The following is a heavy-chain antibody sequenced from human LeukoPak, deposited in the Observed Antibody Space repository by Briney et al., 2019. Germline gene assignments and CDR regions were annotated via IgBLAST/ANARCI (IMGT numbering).Heavy chain of an antibody. CDR3: AKIDYDYGDFLDY. J-gene: IGHJ4*02. CDR2: MYSGGST. CDR1: GFTVSSNY. D-gene: IGHD4-17*01. V-gene: IGHV3-66*01. Sequence: GGSLRLSCAASGFTVSSNYMNWVRQAPGKGLEWVSVMYSGGSTFYGDSVKGRFTISRDNSKNTLYLQMNSLRAEDTAVYYCAKIDYDYGDFLDYWGQGTLVTVSS.